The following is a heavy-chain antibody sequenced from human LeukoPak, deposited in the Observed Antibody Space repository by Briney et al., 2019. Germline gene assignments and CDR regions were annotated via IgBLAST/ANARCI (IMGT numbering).Heavy chain of an antibody. CDR2: IKKDGSEK. V-gene: IGHV3-7*01. CDR1: GFTFSIYW. CDR3: AIELGDVWGSFYGVLTDF. J-gene: IGHJ4*02. Sequence: PGGPLRLSCAASGFTFSIYWMSWVRQAPGKGLEWVANIKKDGSEKFYVDSVKGRFTISRDNAKNSLYLQMNSLRPEDTAVYYWAIELGDVWGSFYGVLTDFWGQGTLVIVSS. D-gene: IGHD3-16*01.